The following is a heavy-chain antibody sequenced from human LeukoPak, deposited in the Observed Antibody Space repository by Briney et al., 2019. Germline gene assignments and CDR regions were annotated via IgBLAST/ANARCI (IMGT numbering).Heavy chain of an antibody. D-gene: IGHD6-13*01. CDR2: ISGSGGTT. Sequence: GGSLRLSCAASGFTFSSYAMSWVRQAPGEGLEWVSTISGSGGTTYYADSVKGRFTISRDNSKNTLYLQMNSLRAEDTAVYFCAKDYDVGSSDWYRFFGYWGQGTLVTVSS. J-gene: IGHJ4*02. CDR1: GFTFSSYA. CDR3: AKDYDVGSSDWYRFFGY. V-gene: IGHV3-23*01.